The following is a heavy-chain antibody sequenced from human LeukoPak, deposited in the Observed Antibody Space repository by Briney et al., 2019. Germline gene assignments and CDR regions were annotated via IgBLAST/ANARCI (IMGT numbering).Heavy chain of an antibody. V-gene: IGHV3-23*01. Sequence: GGSLRLSCAASGFTFSSYAMSWVRQAPGKGLEWVSAISYSVDNTYYADSVKGRFTISRDNSQNTLYLQMNSLRAEDTAIYYCAIEGFLKDFDFWGQGTLVTVSS. J-gene: IGHJ4*02. CDR2: ISYSVDNT. CDR3: AIEGFLKDFDF. CDR1: GFTFSSYA. D-gene: IGHD3-10*01.